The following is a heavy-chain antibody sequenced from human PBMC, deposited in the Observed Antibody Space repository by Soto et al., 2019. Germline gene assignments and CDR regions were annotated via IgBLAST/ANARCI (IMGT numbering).Heavy chain of an antibody. Sequence: LSLTCAVSGGSISGSYYYWGWLRQSPGKGPEWIGSVFYTGFTSYNPSLESRVSVSVDTSKTQFSLKLSSVTAADTAVYYCARGSYSSSSHIDYWGQGTLVTVSS. CDR3: ARGSYSSSSHIDY. CDR1: GGSISGSYYY. D-gene: IGHD6-6*01. J-gene: IGHJ4*02. V-gene: IGHV4-39*01. CDR2: VFYTGFT.